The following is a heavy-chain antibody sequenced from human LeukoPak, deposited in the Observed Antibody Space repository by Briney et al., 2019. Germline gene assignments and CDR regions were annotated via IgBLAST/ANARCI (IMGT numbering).Heavy chain of an antibody. J-gene: IGHJ6*03. V-gene: IGHV3-33*06. CDR1: GFTFSSYG. CDR2: IWYDGSNK. Sequence: GGSLRLSCAASGFTFSSYGMHWVRQAPGKGLEWVAVIWYDGSNKYYADSVKGRFTISRDNSKNTLYLQMNSLRAEDTAVYYCAKAPRSTVTYYYYYMDVWGKGTTVTVSS. CDR3: AKAPRSTVTYYYYYMDV. D-gene: IGHD4-17*01.